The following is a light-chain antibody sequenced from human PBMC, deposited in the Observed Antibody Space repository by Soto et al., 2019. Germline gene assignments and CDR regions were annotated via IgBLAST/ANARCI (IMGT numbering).Light chain of an antibody. J-gene: IGKJ1*01. CDR3: QQCGCSPK. V-gene: IGKV3-20*01. Sequence: EIVLTQSPGTLSLSPGERASLSCRASQRISSTFLAWYQQKPGQAPRLLIYGASSRATGIPDRFSGSGSGTDFTLTTSRLEAEDFAMYYWQQCGCSPKFGQGTKVEVK. CDR1: QRISSTF. CDR2: GAS.